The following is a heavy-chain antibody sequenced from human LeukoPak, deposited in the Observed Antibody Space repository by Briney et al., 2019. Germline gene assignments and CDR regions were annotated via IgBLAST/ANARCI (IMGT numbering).Heavy chain of an antibody. Sequence: ASVKVSCKASGYTFSNYGISWVRQAPGRGLEWMGWISNYDGRTNYAQNVQVRVTMTTDTATSTAYMELRSLRPDDTAVYYCAREFLEAGGRTEDYFDYWGQGPLVTVSS. J-gene: IGHJ4*02. CDR3: AREFLEAGGRTEDYFDY. V-gene: IGHV1-18*01. D-gene: IGHD6-19*01. CDR1: GYTFSNYG. CDR2: ISNYDGRT.